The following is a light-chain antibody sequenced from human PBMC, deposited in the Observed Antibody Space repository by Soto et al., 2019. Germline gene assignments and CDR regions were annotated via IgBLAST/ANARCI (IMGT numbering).Light chain of an antibody. V-gene: IGLV2-8*01. CDR3: QAYDYSLTAFV. CDR1: SSDVGGYNY. Sequence: QSVLTQPPSASGSPGQSVTISCTGTSSDVGGYNYVSWYQQHPGKAPKLVIFGNRNRPSGVPERFSGSKSGTSASLAITGLQAEDEADYYCQAYDYSLTAFVFGGGTKLTVL. J-gene: IGLJ3*02. CDR2: GNR.